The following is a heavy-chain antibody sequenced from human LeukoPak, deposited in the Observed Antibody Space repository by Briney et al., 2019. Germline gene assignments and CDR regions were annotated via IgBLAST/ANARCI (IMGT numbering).Heavy chain of an antibody. CDR1: GGSFSGYY. J-gene: IGHJ4*02. CDR2: INHSGST. CDR3: ARISLLGITDY. V-gene: IGHV4-34*01. D-gene: IGHD7-27*01. Sequence: SETLSLTCAVYGGSFSGYYWSWIRQPPGKGLEWIGEINHSGSTNYNPSLKSRVTISVDTSKNQFSLKLSSVTAADTAVYYCARISLLGITDYWGQGTLVTVSS.